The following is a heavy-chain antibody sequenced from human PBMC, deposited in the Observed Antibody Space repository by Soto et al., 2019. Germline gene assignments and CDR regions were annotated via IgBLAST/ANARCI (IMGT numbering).Heavy chain of an antibody. D-gene: IGHD3-16*02. CDR1: GGSFSGFY. V-gene: IGHV4-34*01. Sequence: SETLSLTCAVYGGSFSGFYWSWIRQPPGKGLEWIGEINHSGSTNYNPSLKSRVTISVDTSKNQFSLKLSSVTAADTAVYYCARDKYDYIWGSYRPAYYMDVWGKGTTVTVSS. J-gene: IGHJ6*03. CDR2: INHSGST. CDR3: ARDKYDYIWGSYRPAYYMDV.